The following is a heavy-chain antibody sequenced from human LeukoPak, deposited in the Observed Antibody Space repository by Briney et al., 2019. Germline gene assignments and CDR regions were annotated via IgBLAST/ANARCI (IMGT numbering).Heavy chain of an antibody. Sequence: GGSLRLSCAASGFTFDDYAMHWVRQAPGKGLEWVSGISWNSGSIGYADSVKGRFTISRDNAKNSLYLQTNSLRAEDTALYYCAQGRGITIFGVPKNWGQGTLVTVSS. CDR2: ISWNSGSI. J-gene: IGHJ4*02. CDR3: AQGRGITIFGVPKN. V-gene: IGHV3-9*01. CDR1: GFTFDDYA. D-gene: IGHD3-3*01.